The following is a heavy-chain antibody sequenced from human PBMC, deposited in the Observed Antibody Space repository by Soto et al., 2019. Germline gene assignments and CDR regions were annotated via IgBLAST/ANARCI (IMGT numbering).Heavy chain of an antibody. Sequence: QVQLVESGGGVVQPGRSLRLSCAASGFTFSDYAMYWVRQAPGKGLEWVSVISFDGNIKYYTGSVKGRFTISRDNSKNTLHLQVNSLSTEDTALYYCARAPGHSVHSSGWQIDYWGQGTLVTVSS. CDR1: GFTFSDYA. CDR3: ARAPGHSVHSSGWQIDY. V-gene: IGHV3-30-3*01. D-gene: IGHD6-19*01. CDR2: ISFDGNIK. J-gene: IGHJ4*02.